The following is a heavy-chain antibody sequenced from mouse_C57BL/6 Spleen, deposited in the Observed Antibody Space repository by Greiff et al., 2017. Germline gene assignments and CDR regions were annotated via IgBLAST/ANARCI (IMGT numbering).Heavy chain of an antibody. CDR1: GFTFSSYA. J-gene: IGHJ1*03. V-gene: IGHV5-9-1*02. Sequence: LVESGEGLVKPGGSLKLSCAASGFTFSSYAMSWVRQTPEKRLEWVAYISSGGDYIYYADTVKGRFTISRDNARNTLYLQMSSLKSEDTAMYYCTRDLYGSSYGYFDVWGTGTTVTVSS. CDR2: ISSGGDYI. D-gene: IGHD1-1*01. CDR3: TRDLYGSSYGYFDV.